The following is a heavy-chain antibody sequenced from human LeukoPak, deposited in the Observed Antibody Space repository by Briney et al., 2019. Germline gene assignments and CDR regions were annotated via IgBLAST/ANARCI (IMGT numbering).Heavy chain of an antibody. CDR1: GFTFSSYS. CDR2: ISSSSSTI. CDR3: ARTPYYDFWSGYYTGGDY. V-gene: IGHV3-48*01. J-gene: IGHJ4*02. D-gene: IGHD3-3*01. Sequence: GGSLRLSCAASGFTFSSYSMNWVRQAPGKGLEWVSYISSSSSTIYYADSVKGRFTISRDNAKNSLYLQMNSLRAEDTAVYYCARTPYYDFWSGYYTGGDYWGRGTLVTLSS.